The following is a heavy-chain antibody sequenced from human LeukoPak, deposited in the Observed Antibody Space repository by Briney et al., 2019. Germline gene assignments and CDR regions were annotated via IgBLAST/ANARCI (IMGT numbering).Heavy chain of an antibody. CDR2: INSGGST. V-gene: IGHV3-53*01. CDR3: ARDKVRSGSYYSPDYFYGMDV. J-gene: IGHJ6*02. D-gene: IGHD3-10*01. Sequence: GGSLRLSCAASGLTVSSNYMSWVRQAPGKGLEWVSVINSGGSTYYADSVKGRFTISRDNSKNTLYLQMNSLRAEDTAVYYCARDKVRSGSYYSPDYFYGMDVWGQGTTATVSS. CDR1: GLTVSSNY.